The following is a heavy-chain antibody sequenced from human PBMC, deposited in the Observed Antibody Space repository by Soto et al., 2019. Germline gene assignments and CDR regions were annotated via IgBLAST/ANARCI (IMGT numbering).Heavy chain of an antibody. Sequence: QVQLVESGGGLVKPGGSLRLSCAASGFTFSDYYMSWVRQAPGKGLEWVAYISSSGNTIYYADAVKGRFTISRDSAKNSLYLQMNSLRAEDTAVYYCVRVRSSSMDAFEIWGRGAMVAVSS. D-gene: IGHD6-19*01. CDR1: GFTFSDYY. J-gene: IGHJ3*02. CDR3: VRVRSSSMDAFEI. CDR2: ISSSGNTI. V-gene: IGHV3-11*01.